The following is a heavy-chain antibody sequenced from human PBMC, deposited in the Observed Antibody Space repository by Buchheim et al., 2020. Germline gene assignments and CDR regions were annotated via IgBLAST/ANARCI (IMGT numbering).Heavy chain of an antibody. J-gene: IGHJ4*02. D-gene: IGHD5-18*01. CDR3: VRTAMVYHFDY. CDR2: ISYDGSTK. V-gene: IGHV3-30*04. CDR1: GFTFSSYA. Sequence: QVQLVESGGGVVQPGRSLRLSCAASGFTFSSYAMHWVRQAPGKGLEWVAVISYDGSTKYYADSVKGRFTISCDNSKNTLYLQMNSLRAEDTAVYYCVRTAMVYHFDYWGQGTL.